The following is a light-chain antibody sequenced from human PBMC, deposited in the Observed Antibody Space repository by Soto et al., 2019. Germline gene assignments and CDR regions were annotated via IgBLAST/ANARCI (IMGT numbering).Light chain of an antibody. CDR1: QSINRW. J-gene: IGKJ1*01. CDR3: QQYNNYLTWT. Sequence: DIQMTQSPSTLSASVGDRVTITCRASQSINRWLVWYQQKPGKSPKVLIFDASILASGVPSRFSGSGFGTEFSLTTSSLQPDEFATYYCQQYNNYLTWTFGQGTKVDIK. V-gene: IGKV1-5*01. CDR2: DAS.